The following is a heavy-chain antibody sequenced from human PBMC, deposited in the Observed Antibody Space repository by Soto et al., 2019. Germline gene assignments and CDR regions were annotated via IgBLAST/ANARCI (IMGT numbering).Heavy chain of an antibody. J-gene: IGHJ6*02. V-gene: IGHV1-46*01. D-gene: IGHD2-15*01. CDR1: GYTFTSYY. CDR3: ARVSCSGGSCYSTLSAYYYYGMDV. CDR2: INPSGGST. Sequence: ASVKVSCKASGYTFTSYYMHWVRQAPGQGLEWKGIINPSGGSTSYAQKFQGIVTMTRDTSTSTVYMELSSLRSEDTAVYYCARVSCSGGSCYSTLSAYYYYGMDVWGQGTTVTVSS.